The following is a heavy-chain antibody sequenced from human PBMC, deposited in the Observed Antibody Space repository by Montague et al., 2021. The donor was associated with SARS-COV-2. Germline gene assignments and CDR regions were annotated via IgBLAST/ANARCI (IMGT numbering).Heavy chain of an antibody. V-gene: IGHV2-5*08. D-gene: IGHD5-18*01. CDR3: ARTTDNRYSYGRCTDAFDY. CDR2: IYWDDDK. Sequence: ALVKPTQTLTLTCTFSGFSLSTSGMGVSWIRQPPGKALEWLALIYWDDDKHYSPSLKSRLTISKDTSKNQVVPTMTSMDPVDTATYYCARTTDNRYSYGRCTDAFDYWGQGTMVTVSS. CDR1: GFSLSTSGMG. J-gene: IGHJ3*01.